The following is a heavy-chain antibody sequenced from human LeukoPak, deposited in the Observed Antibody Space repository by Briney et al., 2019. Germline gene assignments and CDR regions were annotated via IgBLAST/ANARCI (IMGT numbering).Heavy chain of an antibody. CDR3: ARDLPGGATTGSDAFDI. V-gene: IGHV4-4*07. CDR2: IYTSGST. CDR1: GGSISSYY. Sequence: PSETLFLTCTVSGGSISSYYWSWIRQPAGKGLEWIGRIYTSGSTNYNPSLKSRVTMSVDTSKNQFSLKLSSVTAADTAVYYCARDLPGGATTGSDAFDIWGQGTMVTVSS. D-gene: IGHD1-26*01. J-gene: IGHJ3*02.